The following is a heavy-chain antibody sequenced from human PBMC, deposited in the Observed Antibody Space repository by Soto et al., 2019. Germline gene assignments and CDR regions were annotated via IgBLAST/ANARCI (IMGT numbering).Heavy chain of an antibody. CDR2: IYYSGST. V-gene: IGHV4-31*03. CDR3: ARVDTVTTKVDYYYYYYMDV. CDR1: GGSISSGGYY. D-gene: IGHD4-17*01. Sequence: SETLSLTCTVSGGSISSGGYYWSWIRQHPGKGLEWIGYIYYSGSTYYNPSLKSRVTISVDTSKNQFSLKLSSVTAADTAVYYCARVDTVTTKVDYYYYYYMDVWGKGTTVTVSS. J-gene: IGHJ6*03.